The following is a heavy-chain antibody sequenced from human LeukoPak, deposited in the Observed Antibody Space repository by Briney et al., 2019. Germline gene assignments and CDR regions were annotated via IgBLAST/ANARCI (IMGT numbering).Heavy chain of an antibody. D-gene: IGHD2-2*01. CDR2: ISSDGSTT. Sequence: HPGGSLRLSCAASGFTFDDYGMSWVRQAPGKGLVWVSHISSDGSTTSYADSVKGRFTISRDNAKNTLYLQMNSLRAEDTAVYYCARGIAIIPAGVNDYWGQGTLVTVSS. J-gene: IGHJ4*02. CDR1: GFTFDDYG. V-gene: IGHV3-74*01. CDR3: ARGIAIIPAGVNDY.